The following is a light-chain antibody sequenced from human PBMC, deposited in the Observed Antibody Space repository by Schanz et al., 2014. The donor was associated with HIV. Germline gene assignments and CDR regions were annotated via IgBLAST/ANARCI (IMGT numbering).Light chain of an antibody. Sequence: QSVLTQPPSVSGTPGQRVIISCSGSSSNIGSNYVYWYQQLPGTAPKLLIYRNNQRPSEVPARLSGSKSGSSASLAISRLQSEDEATYYCAAWDDSLNGVVFGGGTKLTVL. J-gene: IGLJ2*01. CDR1: SSNIGSNY. CDR3: AAWDDSLNGVV. V-gene: IGLV1-47*01. CDR2: RNN.